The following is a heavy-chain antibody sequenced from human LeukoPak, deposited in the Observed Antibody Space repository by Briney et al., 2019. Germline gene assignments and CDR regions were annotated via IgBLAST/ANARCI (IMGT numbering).Heavy chain of an antibody. J-gene: IGHJ4*02. D-gene: IGHD3-16*02. Sequence: GGSLRLSCAASGFTFSSYWMTWFRQAPGKGLEWVANIKEDGSEKNYVDYVKGRFTISRDNAKNSLVLQMNSLRVEDPAVYYCARGHQTCRYWGQGTLVTVSS. CDR2: IKEDGSEK. V-gene: IGHV3-7*01. CDR3: ARGHQTCRY. CDR1: GFTFSSYW.